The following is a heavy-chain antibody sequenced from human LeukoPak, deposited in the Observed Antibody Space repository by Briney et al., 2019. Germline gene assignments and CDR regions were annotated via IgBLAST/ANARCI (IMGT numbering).Heavy chain of an antibody. CDR1: GFTFSSYE. Sequence: QPGGSLRLSCAASGFTFSSYEMNWVRQAPGKGLEWVSYISNSGSYTNYADSVEGRFTISRDSAENSLYLQMNSLRAEDTAVYYCARSRGAGPGAYFDYWGQGTLVTVTS. CDR2: ISNSGSYT. CDR3: ARSRGAGPGAYFDY. D-gene: IGHD6-19*01. J-gene: IGHJ4*02. V-gene: IGHV3-48*03.